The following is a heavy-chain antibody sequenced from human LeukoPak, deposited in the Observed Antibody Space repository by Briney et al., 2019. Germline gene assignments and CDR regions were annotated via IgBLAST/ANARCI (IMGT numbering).Heavy chain of an antibody. J-gene: IGHJ4*02. D-gene: IGHD3-22*01. Sequence: GGSLRLSCVASGFTFSTYTMNWVRQAPGKGLEWVSGISWNSGSIGYADSVKGRFTISRDNAKNSLYLQMNSLRAEDTALYYCAKGDSYDSSGYYYLPYYFDYWGQGTLVTVSS. CDR1: GFTFSTYT. CDR2: ISWNSGSI. V-gene: IGHV3-9*01. CDR3: AKGDSYDSSGYYYLPYYFDY.